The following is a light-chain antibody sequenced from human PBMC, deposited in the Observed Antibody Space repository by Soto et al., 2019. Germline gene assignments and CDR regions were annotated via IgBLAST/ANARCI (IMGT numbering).Light chain of an antibody. J-gene: IGKJ2*01. CDR1: QSVSSSN. V-gene: IGKV3-20*01. CDR2: GAS. Sequence: VLTQSPGTLSLSPGERATLSCRASQSVSSSNLAWYQKKPGQAPRVLIYGASTRATGIPDRFSGSGSGSDFTLTIIRLEPEDFAVYYCQQYDSPPYTFGQGTNLAIK. CDR3: QQYDSPPYT.